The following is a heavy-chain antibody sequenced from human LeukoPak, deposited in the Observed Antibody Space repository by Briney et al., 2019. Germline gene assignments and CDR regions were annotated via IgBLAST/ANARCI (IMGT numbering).Heavy chain of an antibody. J-gene: IGHJ4*02. V-gene: IGHV4-30-4*08. D-gene: IGHD3-9*01. CDR1: GGSFSGYY. Sequence: SETLSLTCAVYGGSFSGYYWSWIRQPPGKGLEWIGYIYYSGSTYYNPSLKSRVTISVDTSKNQFSLKLSSVTAADTAVYYCARDLTGALDYWGQGTLVTVSS. CDR3: ARDLTGALDY. CDR2: IYYSGST.